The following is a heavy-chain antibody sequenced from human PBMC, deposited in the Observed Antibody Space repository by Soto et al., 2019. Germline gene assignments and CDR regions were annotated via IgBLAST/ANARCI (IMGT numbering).Heavy chain of an antibody. V-gene: IGHV1-8*01. Sequence: ASVKVSCKASGYTFTSYDINWVRQATGQGLEWMGWMNPNSGNTGYAQKFQGRVTMTRNTSISTAYMELSSLRSEDTAVYYCARNMAYCSSTSCYIGAFDIWGQGTMVTVS. CDR3: ARNMAYCSSTSCYIGAFDI. CDR2: MNPNSGNT. J-gene: IGHJ3*02. CDR1: GYTFTSYD. D-gene: IGHD2-2*02.